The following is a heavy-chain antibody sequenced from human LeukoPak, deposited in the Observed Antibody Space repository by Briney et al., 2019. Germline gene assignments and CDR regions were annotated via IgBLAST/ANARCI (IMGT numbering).Heavy chain of an antibody. Sequence: GGSLGLSCSAFGFAFDKYAMNWVRQAPEKGLEWVSTIDSDSARTYYADSVNGRFTISRDNYKNILYLQLNSLRAEDTAVYYCSARRPLYGMHFWGQGTTVTVSS. CDR3: SARRPLYGMHF. CDR2: IDSDSART. V-gene: IGHV3-23*01. D-gene: IGHD6-25*01. CDR1: GFAFDKYA. J-gene: IGHJ6*02.